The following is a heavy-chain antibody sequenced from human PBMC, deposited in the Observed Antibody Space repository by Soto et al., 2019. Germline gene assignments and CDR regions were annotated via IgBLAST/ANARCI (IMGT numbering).Heavy chain of an antibody. V-gene: IGHV3-7*03. J-gene: IGHJ5*01. D-gene: IGHD2-21*01. CDR1: GFTFGSYW. CDR3: ARDPRGHYSFDS. CDR2: IKQDGSEK. Sequence: VQLVESGGSLVQPGGSLRLSCAASGFTFGSYWMTWVRQAPGKGLEWVANIKQDGSEKYYVDSVKGRFIISRDNAKNSLFLQMSSLRVDDTAMYYCARDPRGHYSFDSWGQGTLVTVSS.